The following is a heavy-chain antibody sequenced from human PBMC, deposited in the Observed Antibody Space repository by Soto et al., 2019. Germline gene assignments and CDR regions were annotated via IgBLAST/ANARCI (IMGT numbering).Heavy chain of an antibody. CDR3: AKALGTSSWGSDYYYYYMDV. J-gene: IGHJ6*03. V-gene: IGHV3-9*01. CDR2: ICGNSGSV. Sequence: EVQLVESGGGLVQPGRSLRLSCAASGFTFDDYAMHWVRQAPGKGLEWVSGICGNSGSVGYADSVKGRFTLPRDNAKNTLYLQMNRLRAEDTGVYYCAKALGTSSWGSDYYYYYMDVLGKGTTVTVSS. CDR1: GFTFDDYA. D-gene: IGHD6-13*01.